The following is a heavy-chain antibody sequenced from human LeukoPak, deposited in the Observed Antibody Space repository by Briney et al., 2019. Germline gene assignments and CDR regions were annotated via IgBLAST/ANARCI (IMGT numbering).Heavy chain of an antibody. CDR3: ARVGGTNYYYYGMDV. CDR2: IYDSGST. J-gene: IGHJ6*02. V-gene: IGHV4-59*01. CDR1: GGSISGYY. D-gene: IGHD3-10*01. Sequence: SETLSLTCTVSGGSISGYYWSWIRQPPGRGLEWIGYIYDSGSTNYNPSLKSRVTISVDTSKNQFSLKLSSVTAADMAVYYCARVGGTNYYYYGMDVWGQGTTVTVSS.